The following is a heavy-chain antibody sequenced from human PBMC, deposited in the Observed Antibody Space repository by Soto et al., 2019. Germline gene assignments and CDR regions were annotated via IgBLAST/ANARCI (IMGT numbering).Heavy chain of an antibody. V-gene: IGHV1-2*02. D-gene: IGHD2-2*01. Sequence: ASVKVSCKASGYTFTGYYMHWVRQAPGQGLEWMGWINPNSGGTNYAQKFQGRVTMTRDTSISTAYMEMSRLRSDDTAVYYCARDRYTAVVPAAIGWFEPWGQGTMVTVSS. J-gene: IGHJ5*02. CDR3: ARDRYTAVVPAAIGWFEP. CDR1: GYTFTGYY. CDR2: INPNSGGT.